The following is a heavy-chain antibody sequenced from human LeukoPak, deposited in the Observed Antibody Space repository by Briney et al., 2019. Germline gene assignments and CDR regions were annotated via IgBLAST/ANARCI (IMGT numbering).Heavy chain of an antibody. CDR1: GGSISSYY. J-gene: IGHJ3*02. CDR3: ARDPGAVGAAWAFDT. V-gene: IGHV4-59*01. CDR2: IYYSGST. D-gene: IGHD1-26*01. Sequence: SATLSLTCPVSGGSISSYYWSWIRQPPGKGLEWIGYIYYSGSTNYNPSLKSRVTTSVDTSKNQFSLKLSSVTAADTAVYYCARDPGAVGAAWAFDTWGQGTRVTVSS.